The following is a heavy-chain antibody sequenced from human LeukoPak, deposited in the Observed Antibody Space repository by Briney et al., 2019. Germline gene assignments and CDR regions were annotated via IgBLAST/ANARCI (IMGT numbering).Heavy chain of an antibody. CDR3: ARDRSLYDSSGYYYYNFDN. V-gene: IGHV1-18*01. CDR1: SYTFTSYG. J-gene: IGHJ4*02. CDR2: INPYNGNT. Sequence: GASVKVSCKASSYTFTSYGISWVRQAPGQGLGWMGWINPYNGNTKYAQKFRGRVTMTTDTSTSTAYMELRSLRSDDTAVYYCARDRSLYDSSGYYYYNFDNWGQGTLVTVSS. D-gene: IGHD3-22*01.